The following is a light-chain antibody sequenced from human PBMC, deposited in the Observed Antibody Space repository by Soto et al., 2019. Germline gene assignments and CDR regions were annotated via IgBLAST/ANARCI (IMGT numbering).Light chain of an antibody. J-gene: IGLJ2*01. Sequence: QSVLTQPASVSGSPGQSITISCTGTSSDIGGYNYVSWYQQYPGKAPKLMIYDVSNRPSGVSTRFSGSKSGNTASLTISGLQAEDEADYYCSSYTSSSTPVFGGGTQLTVL. CDR3: SSYTSSSTPV. CDR1: SSDIGGYNY. V-gene: IGLV2-14*03. CDR2: DVS.